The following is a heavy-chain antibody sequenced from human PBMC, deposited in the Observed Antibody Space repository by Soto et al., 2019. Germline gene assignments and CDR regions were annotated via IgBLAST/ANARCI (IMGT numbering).Heavy chain of an antibody. V-gene: IGHV3-30*03. CDR3: ARVAPAAMYYYYGMDV. Sequence: GGSLRLSCAASGFTFSTYAMHWVRQAPGKGLEWVAVLSYDGSNKYYADSVKGRFTISRDNSKNTLYLQMNSLRAEDTAVYYCARVAPAAMYYYYGMDVWGQGTTVTVSS. CDR1: GFTFSTYA. J-gene: IGHJ6*02. D-gene: IGHD2-2*01. CDR2: LSYDGSNK.